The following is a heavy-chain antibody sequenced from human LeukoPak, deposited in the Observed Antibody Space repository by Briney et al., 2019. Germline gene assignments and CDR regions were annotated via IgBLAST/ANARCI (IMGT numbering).Heavy chain of an antibody. CDR2: FDPVDGET. CDR3: ATEKNCSSTDCSAGMDV. Sequence: ASVKVSCEVSGYMFSELSMHWVRQAPGKGLEWMGSFDPVDGETIYAQKFQGRVTMTEDTSTDTAYMELSSLRSEDTAVYYCATEKNCSSTDCSAGMDVWGQGTTVTVSS. J-gene: IGHJ6*02. D-gene: IGHD2-2*01. CDR1: GYMFSELS. V-gene: IGHV1-24*01.